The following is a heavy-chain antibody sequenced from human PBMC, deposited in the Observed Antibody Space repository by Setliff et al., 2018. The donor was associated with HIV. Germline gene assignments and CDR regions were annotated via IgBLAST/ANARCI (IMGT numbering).Heavy chain of an antibody. CDR3: ARGGEYWYFDL. D-gene: IGHD4-17*01. CDR2: IDAGNGNT. Sequence: EASVKVSCKASGYTFTSYAMHWVRQAPGQRLEWMGWIDAGNGNTKYSQNFQGRVTITRDTSASTAYMELSSLRSEDTAVYYCARGGEYWYFDLWGRGTLVTVSS. CDR1: GYTFTSYA. J-gene: IGHJ2*01. V-gene: IGHV1-3*01.